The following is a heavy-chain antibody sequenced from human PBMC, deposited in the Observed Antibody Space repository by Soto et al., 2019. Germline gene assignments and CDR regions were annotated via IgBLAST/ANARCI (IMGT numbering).Heavy chain of an antibody. V-gene: IGHV1-18*01. CDR1: GYTFTSYG. CDR3: ARDNLLSSSSPNGDFDY. Sequence: QVQLVQSGAEVKKPGASVKVSCKASGYTFTSYGISWVRQAPGQGLEWMGWTSAYNGNTNYAQKLQGRVTMTTDTSTSTAYMELRSLRSDDTAVYYCARDNLLSSSSPNGDFDYWGQGTLVTVSS. CDR2: TSAYNGNT. D-gene: IGHD6-6*01. J-gene: IGHJ4*02.